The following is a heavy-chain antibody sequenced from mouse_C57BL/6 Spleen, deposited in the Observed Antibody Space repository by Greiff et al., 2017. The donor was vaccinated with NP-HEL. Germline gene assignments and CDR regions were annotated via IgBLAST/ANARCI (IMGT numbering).Heavy chain of an antibody. CDR3: PKKAPSFYYYAMDY. CDR1: GFSLTSYG. J-gene: IGHJ4*01. Sequence: QVQLKESGPGLVQPSQCLSITCTVSGFSLTSYGVHWVRQSPGKGLEWLGVIWRGGSTDYNAAFMSRLSITKDNSKSQVFFKMNSLQADDTAIYYCPKKAPSFYYYAMDYWGQGTSVTVSS. CDR2: IWRGGST. V-gene: IGHV2-5*01.